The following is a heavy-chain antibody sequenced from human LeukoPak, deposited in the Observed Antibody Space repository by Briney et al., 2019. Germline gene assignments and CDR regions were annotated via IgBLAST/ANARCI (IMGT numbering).Heavy chain of an antibody. J-gene: IGHJ5*02. CDR2: IYYSGST. Sequence: SETLSLTCTVSGGSISSYYWSWIRQPPGKGLEWIGYIYYSGSTNYNPSLKSRVTISVDTSKNQFSLKLSSVTAADTAVYYCARDQERFDPWGQGTLVTVFS. CDR3: ARDQERFDP. CDR1: GGSISSYY. V-gene: IGHV4-59*01.